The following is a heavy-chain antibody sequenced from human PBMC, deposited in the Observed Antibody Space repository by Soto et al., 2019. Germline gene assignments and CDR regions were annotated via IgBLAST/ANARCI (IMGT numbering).Heavy chain of an antibody. CDR2: IWYDGSNK. Sequence: GGSLRLSCAASGFTFRSYGMHWVRQAPGKGLEWVAVIWYDGSNKYYADSVKGRFTISRDNSKNTLYLQMNSLRAEDTAVYYCARTPAAAILYFDYWGQGTLVTSPQ. J-gene: IGHJ4*02. D-gene: IGHD2-2*02. CDR1: GFTFRSYG. CDR3: ARTPAAAILYFDY. V-gene: IGHV3-33*01.